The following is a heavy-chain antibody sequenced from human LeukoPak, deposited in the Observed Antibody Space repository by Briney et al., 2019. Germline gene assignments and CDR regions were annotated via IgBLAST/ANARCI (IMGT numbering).Heavy chain of an antibody. D-gene: IGHD3-3*01. Sequence: GRSLRLSCAASGFTFSSYGMHWVRQAPGKGLEWAAGIWYDGSNKYYADSVKGRFTISRDNSKNTLYLQMNSLRAEDTAVYYCAKDFWSGPPSNWFDPWGQGTLVTVSS. CDR1: GFTFSSYG. CDR3: AKDFWSGPPSNWFDP. V-gene: IGHV3-33*06. CDR2: IWYDGSNK. J-gene: IGHJ5*02.